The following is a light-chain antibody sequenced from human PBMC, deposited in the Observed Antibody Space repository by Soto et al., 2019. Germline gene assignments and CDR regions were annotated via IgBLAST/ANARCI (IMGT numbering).Light chain of an antibody. J-gene: IGLJ1*01. Sequence: QSVLTQPPSASGTPGQRVTISCSGSRSNIGGNTVNWYQQLPGTAPKLLMYRNNQRPSGVPDRFSGSKSGTSASLAISGLQSEDEADYYCAAWDDSLNGYVFGTGTKVTVL. V-gene: IGLV1-44*01. CDR2: RNN. CDR3: AAWDDSLNGYV. CDR1: RSNIGGNT.